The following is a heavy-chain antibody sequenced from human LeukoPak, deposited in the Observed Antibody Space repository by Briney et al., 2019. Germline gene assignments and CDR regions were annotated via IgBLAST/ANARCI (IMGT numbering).Heavy chain of an antibody. Sequence: PSETLSLTCAVYGGSFSDSYWSWIRQPPGQGLEWIGEINHSGSTNFKSSLKSRVTISVDTSKNQFSLKLSSVTAADTAVYFCARGSRYCSSISCYKYYYAMDVWGQGTTVTVSS. J-gene: IGHJ6*02. CDR2: INHSGST. V-gene: IGHV4-34*01. CDR1: GGSFSDSY. D-gene: IGHD2-2*02. CDR3: ARGSRYCSSISCYKYYYAMDV.